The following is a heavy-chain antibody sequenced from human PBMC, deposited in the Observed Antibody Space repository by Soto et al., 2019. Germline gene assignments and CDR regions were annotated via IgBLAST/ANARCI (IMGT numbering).Heavy chain of an antibody. CDR3: ARDAYYYDSSGYGDAFDI. J-gene: IGHJ3*02. Sequence: ASVKVSCKASGYTFTSYGISWVRQAPGQGLEWMGWISAYNGNTNYAQKLQGRVTMTTDTSTSTAYKELRSLRSDDTAVYYSARDAYYYDSSGYGDAFDIWGQGTMVTVSS. D-gene: IGHD3-22*01. CDR1: GYTFTSYG. V-gene: IGHV1-18*01. CDR2: ISAYNGNT.